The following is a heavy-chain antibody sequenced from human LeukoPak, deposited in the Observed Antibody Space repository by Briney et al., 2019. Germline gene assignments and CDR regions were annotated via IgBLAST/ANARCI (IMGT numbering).Heavy chain of an antibody. CDR3: ASSAALYCGGNCYTNFDY. CDR1: GFTFSSYE. D-gene: IGHD2-21*02. J-gene: IGHJ4*02. CDR2: ISSSGSTI. Sequence: QPGGSLRLSCAASGFTFSSYEMNWVRQAPGKGLEWVSYISSSGSTIYYADSVKGRFTISRDNAKNSLYLQMNSLRAEDTAVYYFASSAALYCGGNCYTNFDYWGQGTLVTVSS. V-gene: IGHV3-48*03.